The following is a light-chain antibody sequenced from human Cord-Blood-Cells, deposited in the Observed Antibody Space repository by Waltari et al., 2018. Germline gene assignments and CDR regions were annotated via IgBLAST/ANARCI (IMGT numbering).Light chain of an antibody. J-gene: IGLJ2*01. CDR2: DVS. CDR3: SSYTSSSTYVV. Sequence: QSALTQPASVSGSPGQSITISCTGTSSDVGGYNYVSRYQQHPGQAPKLMICDVSKRASGLSNRFSGSKAGNTASLTISGLQAEDEADYYCSSYTSSSTYVVFGGGTKLTVL. V-gene: IGLV2-14*01. CDR1: SSDVGGYNY.